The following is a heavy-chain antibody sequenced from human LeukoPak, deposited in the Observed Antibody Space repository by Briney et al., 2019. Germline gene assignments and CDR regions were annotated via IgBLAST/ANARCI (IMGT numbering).Heavy chain of an antibody. J-gene: IGHJ5*02. Sequence: SETLSLTCTVSGGSISSGGYWSWIRQHPGKGLEWIGYIYYSETTYYNPSFKGRVTISVDTSKNQFSLKLSSVTAADTAVYYCARGVVVGNWFDPWGQGTLVTVSS. CDR3: ARGVVVGNWFDP. CDR2: IYYSETT. CDR1: GGSISSGGY. V-gene: IGHV4-31*03. D-gene: IGHD3-22*01.